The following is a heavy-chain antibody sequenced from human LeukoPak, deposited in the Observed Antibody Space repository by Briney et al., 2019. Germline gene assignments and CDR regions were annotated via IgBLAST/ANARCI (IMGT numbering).Heavy chain of an antibody. Sequence: GGSPRLSCAASGFTFSSYSMNWVRQAPGKGLEWVSYISSSSSTIYYADSVKGRFTISRDNAKNSLYLQMNSLRDEDTAVYYCAREFPPDYYDTYFDYWGQGTLVTVSS. CDR1: GFTFSSYS. J-gene: IGHJ4*02. V-gene: IGHV3-48*02. CDR3: AREFPPDYYDTYFDY. CDR2: ISSSSSTI. D-gene: IGHD3-22*01.